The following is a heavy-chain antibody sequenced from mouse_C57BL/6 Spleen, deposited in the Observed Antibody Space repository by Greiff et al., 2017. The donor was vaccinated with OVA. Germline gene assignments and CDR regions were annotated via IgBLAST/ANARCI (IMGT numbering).Heavy chain of an antibody. J-gene: IGHJ2*01. CDR2: IDPSDSYT. D-gene: IGHD2-12*01. CDR1: GYTFTSYW. CDR3: ARDDGTGYSFDY. V-gene: IGHV1-59*01. Sequence: QVQLKQPGAELVRPGTSVKLSCKASGYTFTSYWMHWVKQRPGQGLEWIGVIDPSDSYTNYNQKFKGKATLTVDTSSSTAYMQLSSLTSEDSAVYYCARDDGTGYSFDYWGQGTTLTVSS.